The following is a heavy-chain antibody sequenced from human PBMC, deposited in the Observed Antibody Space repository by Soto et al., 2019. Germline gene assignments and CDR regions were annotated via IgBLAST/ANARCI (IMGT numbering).Heavy chain of an antibody. CDR2: IDPSDSYT. Sequence: XESLKISCKGSGNSFTSYWISLVHQMPGKGLEWMGRIDPSDSYTNYSPSFQGHVTIPADKSISTAYLQWSSLKASDTAMYYCARHNDYYDSSGYYGAFDIWGQGTMVTVSS. CDR1: GNSFTSYW. V-gene: IGHV5-10-1*01. J-gene: IGHJ3*02. D-gene: IGHD3-22*01. CDR3: ARHNDYYDSSGYYGAFDI.